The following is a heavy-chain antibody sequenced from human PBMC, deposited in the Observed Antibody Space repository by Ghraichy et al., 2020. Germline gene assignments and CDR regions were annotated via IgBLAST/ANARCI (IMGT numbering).Heavy chain of an antibody. CDR1: GFTFSDAW. D-gene: IGHD2-21*01. CDR2: IKSKSNGGTA. Sequence: GGSLRLSCAASGFTFSDAWMSWVRQAPGKGLEWVGRIKSKSNGGTADYAAPVKGRFTISRDDSKNTLYLQMSSVRSEDTAVYYCTSDPISAPNYYFHYYVDVWGKGTTVTVSS. J-gene: IGHJ6*03. V-gene: IGHV3-15*01. CDR3: TSDPISAPNYYFHYYVDV.